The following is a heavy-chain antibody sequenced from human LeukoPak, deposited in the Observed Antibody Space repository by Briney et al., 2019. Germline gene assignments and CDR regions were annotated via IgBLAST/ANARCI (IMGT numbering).Heavy chain of an antibody. CDR2: ITYSGEYT. CDR3: AKRSSGTSGYFDS. CDR1: GFTFSSYS. Sequence: PGGSLRLSCAASGFTFSSYSMSWVRQAPRKGLEWVSAITYSGEYTDYADSVKGRFTISRDNSKNTLYLQMSSLRADDTAVYFCAKRSSGTSGYFDSWGQGTLVTVSS. V-gene: IGHV3-23*01. D-gene: IGHD6-25*01. J-gene: IGHJ4*02.